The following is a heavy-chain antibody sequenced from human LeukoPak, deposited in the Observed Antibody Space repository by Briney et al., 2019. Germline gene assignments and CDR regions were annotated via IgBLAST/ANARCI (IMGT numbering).Heavy chain of an antibody. CDR1: GYTFTGYY. D-gene: IGHD2-15*01. Sequence: ASVKVSCKASGYTFTGYYMCWVRQAPGQGLEWMGWINPNTGATKYGQNFQGRVTLTRDTSIRTTFMELSSLRSDDTAVYYCARDERYCNGDNHYPDLGYWGRGTLVTVSS. CDR2: INPNTGAT. J-gene: IGHJ4*02. CDR3: ARDERYCNGDNHYPDLGY. V-gene: IGHV1-2*02.